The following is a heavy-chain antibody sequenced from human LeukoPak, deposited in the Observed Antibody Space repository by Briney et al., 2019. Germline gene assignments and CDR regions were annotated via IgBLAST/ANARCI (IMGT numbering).Heavy chain of an antibody. CDR2: ISDDGGNK. D-gene: IGHD3-16*02. Sequence: GGSLRLSCAASGFTFSNDGMHWVRQAPGKGLEWGAVISDDGGNKYYADSLKVRFTISRDNSKNTLYLQMKSLRAEDTAVYYCARDRDYVWGSYRSNAFDIWGQGTMVTVSS. J-gene: IGHJ3*02. CDR3: ARDRDYVWGSYRSNAFDI. CDR1: GFTFSNDG. V-gene: IGHV3-30*03.